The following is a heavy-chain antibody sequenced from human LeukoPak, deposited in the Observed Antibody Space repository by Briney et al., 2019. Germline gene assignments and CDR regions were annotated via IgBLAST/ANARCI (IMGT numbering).Heavy chain of an antibody. Sequence: GGSLRLSCAASGFTFSSYAMSWVRQAPGKGLEWVSAISGSGGSTYYADSVKGRFTISRDNSKNTLYLQMNSLRAEDTAVYYCAKDRSSSYVPDYSDYWGQGTLVTVSS. CDR1: GFTFSSYA. V-gene: IGHV3-23*01. CDR3: AKDRSSSYVPDYSDY. J-gene: IGHJ4*02. CDR2: ISGSGGST. D-gene: IGHD6-6*01.